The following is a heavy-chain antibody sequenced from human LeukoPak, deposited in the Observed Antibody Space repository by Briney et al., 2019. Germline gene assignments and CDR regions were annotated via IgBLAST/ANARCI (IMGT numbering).Heavy chain of an antibody. V-gene: IGHV3-11*04. CDR2: ISNSGSTI. Sequence: PSETLSLTCTVSGGSLSSYYWSWIRQAPGKGLEWVSYISNSGSTIYYADSLKGRFTVSRDNAKNSLYLQMNSLRDEDTAVYYCARSWASNYGDYWGQGTLVTVSS. CDR3: ARSWASNYGDY. J-gene: IGHJ4*02. CDR1: GGSLSSYY. D-gene: IGHD4-11*01.